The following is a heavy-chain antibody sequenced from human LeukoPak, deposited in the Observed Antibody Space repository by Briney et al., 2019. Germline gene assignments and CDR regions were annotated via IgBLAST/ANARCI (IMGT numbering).Heavy chain of an antibody. CDR3: ANDRRVAAALSAFDY. J-gene: IGHJ4*02. CDR2: ISGSGGST. D-gene: IGHD6-13*01. V-gene: IGHV3-23*01. CDR1: EFTFSNYA. Sequence: PGGSLRLSCAASEFTFSNYAMTWVRQAPGKGLEWVSAISGSGGSTYYADSVKGRFTISRDNSKNTLYLQMNSLRAEDTAVYYCANDRRVAAALSAFDYWGQGTLVTVYS.